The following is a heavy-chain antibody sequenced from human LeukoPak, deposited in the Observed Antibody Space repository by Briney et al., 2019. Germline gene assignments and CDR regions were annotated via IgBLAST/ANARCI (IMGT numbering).Heavy chain of an antibody. Sequence: GGSLRLSCAASGFTFSSYWMNWVRQAPGKGLEWVANIKQDGSERYSVDSLKGRFTISRDNAKDSLYLQMNSLRADDTAVYYCCAGSGSYIPWGQGTLVSVSS. D-gene: IGHD3-10*01. CDR3: CAGSGSYIP. V-gene: IGHV3-7*02. CDR1: GFTFSSYW. J-gene: IGHJ5*02. CDR2: IKQDGSER.